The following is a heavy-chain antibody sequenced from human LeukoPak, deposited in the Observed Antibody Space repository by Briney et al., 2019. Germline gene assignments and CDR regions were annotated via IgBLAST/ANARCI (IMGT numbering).Heavy chain of an antibody. Sequence: PGGSLRLSCAASGFTFSSSWMTWVPQAPGKGLEWVAHIKEDGTEEYYVDSVKGRFTISRDNAKNALHLQMNSLRAEDTAVYYCARNILFAFDIWGQGTMVTVSS. D-gene: IGHD2/OR15-2a*01. CDR3: ARNILFAFDI. V-gene: IGHV3-7*05. CDR1: GFTFSSSW. J-gene: IGHJ3*02. CDR2: IKEDGTEE.